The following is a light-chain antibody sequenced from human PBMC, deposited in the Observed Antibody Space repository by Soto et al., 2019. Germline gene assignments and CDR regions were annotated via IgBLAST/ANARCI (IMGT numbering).Light chain of an antibody. V-gene: IGLV2-23*02. Sequence: QSVLTQPASVSWSPGQSITFSCTGTSSDVATYNLVSWYQQRPGTAPQLIIYEVTKRPSGVSTRFSGSQSGNTASLTISGLQADDEADYYCCSRVFGGGTKVTVL. CDR2: EVT. CDR3: CSRV. CDR1: SSDVATYNL. J-gene: IGLJ3*02.